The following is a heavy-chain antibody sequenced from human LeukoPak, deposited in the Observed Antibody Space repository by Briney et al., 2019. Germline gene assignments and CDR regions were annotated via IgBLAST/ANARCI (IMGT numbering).Heavy chain of an antibody. D-gene: IGHD3-10*01. Sequence: SETLSLTCTVSGGSISSYYWSWIRQPPGKGLEWIGYIYYSGSTNYNPSLKSRVTISVDTSKNQFSLKLSSVTAADTAVYYCARVYGSGSREVRYIDYWGQGTLVTVSS. CDR1: GGSISSYY. V-gene: IGHV4-59*01. J-gene: IGHJ4*02. CDR2: IYYSGST. CDR3: ARVYGSGSREVRYIDY.